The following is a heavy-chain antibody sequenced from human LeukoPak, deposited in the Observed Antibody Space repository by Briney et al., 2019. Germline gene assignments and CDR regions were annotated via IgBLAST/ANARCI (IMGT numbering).Heavy chain of an antibody. CDR2: ISDDGSNN. CDR3: ARGLDGLNYRFYFVS. Sequence: PGRSLRLSCVASGFTFSNYAMHWVRQAPGKGLEWVAVISDDGSNNYYADSVKGRFTISRDNSKNTLFLQVKSLRVDDTAIYYCARGLDGLNYRFYFVSWGQGTLVTISS. V-gene: IGHV3-30*03. CDR1: GFTFSNYA. D-gene: IGHD5-24*01. J-gene: IGHJ4*02.